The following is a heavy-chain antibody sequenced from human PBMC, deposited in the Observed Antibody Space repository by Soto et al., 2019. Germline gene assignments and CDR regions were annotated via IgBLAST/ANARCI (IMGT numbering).Heavy chain of an antibody. D-gene: IGHD2-2*01. CDR2: ISGSGGST. V-gene: IGHV3-23*01. CDR3: AKDLISDRPIFSDIVVVPAGYYGMDV. Sequence: PGGSLRLSCAASGFTFSSYGMHWVRQAPGKGLEWVSAISGSGGSTYYADSVKGRFTISRDNSKNTLYLQMNSLRAEDTAVYYCAKDLISDRPIFSDIVVVPAGYYGMDVWGQGTTVTVSS. J-gene: IGHJ6*02. CDR1: GFTFSSYG.